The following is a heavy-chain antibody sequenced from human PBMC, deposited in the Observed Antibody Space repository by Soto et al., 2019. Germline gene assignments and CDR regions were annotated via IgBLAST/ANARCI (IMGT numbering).Heavy chain of an antibody. J-gene: IGHJ6*02. CDR1: GFTFSSYG. D-gene: IGHD2-15*01. CDR3: SKDLGYCSGDSCSYLAYFYYGMDD. V-gene: IGHV3-30*18. CDR2: VSYDGSNK. Sequence: QVQLVESGGGVVQPGRSLRLSCAASGFTFSSYGMHWVRQAPGKGLEWVAVVSYDGSNKYYADSVKGRFTIPRDNSKNTLYLQMNSLRAENTAVYYCSKDLGYCSGDSCSYLAYFYYGMDDWGQGTTVTVSS.